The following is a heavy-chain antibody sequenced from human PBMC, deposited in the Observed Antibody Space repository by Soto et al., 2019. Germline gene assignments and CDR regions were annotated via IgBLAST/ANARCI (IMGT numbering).Heavy chain of an antibody. CDR1: GFTFSSHW. CDR2: INSDGRST. J-gene: IGHJ4*01. D-gene: IGHD6-19*01. V-gene: IGHV3-74*03. Sequence: PGGSLRLSCAASGFTFSSHWMHWVRQVPGKGLVWVSRINSDGRSTTYVDSVQGRFTTSRDNAKNTLYLQMNSLRVEDTAVYYCAKAGYICDCEERTFDHWFHGTLFTVYS. CDR3: AKAGYICDCEERTFDH.